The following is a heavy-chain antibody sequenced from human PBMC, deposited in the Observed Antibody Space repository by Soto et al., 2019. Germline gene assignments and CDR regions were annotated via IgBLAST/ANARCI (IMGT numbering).Heavy chain of an antibody. CDR3: ARDLRIAVAGRVDY. Sequence: EVQLVESGGGLVKPGGSLRLSCAASGLTFSSYSMNWVRQPPGKGLEWVSSISSSSSYIYYADSVKGRFTISTDNAKNPLYLQMNSLRAEDTAVYYCARDLRIAVAGRVDYWGQGTLVTVSS. CDR1: GLTFSSYS. D-gene: IGHD6-19*01. J-gene: IGHJ4*02. V-gene: IGHV3-21*01. CDR2: ISSSSSYI.